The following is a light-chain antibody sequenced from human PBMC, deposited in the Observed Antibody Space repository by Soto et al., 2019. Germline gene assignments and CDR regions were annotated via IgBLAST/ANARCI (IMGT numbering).Light chain of an antibody. Sequence: EVVLTQSPGTLSLSPGERATLSCRASQSVSNNYFAWYQQKPGQAPRLLIFGSSDSATGIPDRFSGSGSGTDFTLTISRLEPEECAVYYCQQYGSSPPYTFGQGTKLEIK. CDR2: GSS. CDR1: QSVSNNY. CDR3: QQYGSSPPYT. J-gene: IGKJ2*01. V-gene: IGKV3-20*01.